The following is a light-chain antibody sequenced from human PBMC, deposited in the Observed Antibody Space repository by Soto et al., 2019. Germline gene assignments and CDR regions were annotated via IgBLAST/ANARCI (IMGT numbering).Light chain of an antibody. CDR2: GAS. CDR1: QSVTNNY. Sequence: EIALTQSPGTLSLSPGERATLSCRASQSVTNNYLAWFQQKPGQAPRLLMYGASSRATGIPDRFSGSGSGTDFTLTITRLEPEDFAVYYCQQYASSRTFGQGTKVEIK. V-gene: IGKV3-20*01. CDR3: QQYASSRT. J-gene: IGKJ1*01.